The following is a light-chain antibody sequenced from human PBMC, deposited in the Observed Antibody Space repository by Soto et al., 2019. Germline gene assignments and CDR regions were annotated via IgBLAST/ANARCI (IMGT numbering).Light chain of an antibody. CDR2: DAS. CDR3: QQYNNWPPGT. J-gene: IGKJ1*01. CDR1: QSVSSY. Sequence: EILLTQSPGTLSLSPGERATLSCRASQSVSSYLAWYQQKPGQAPRLLIYDASNRATGIPARFSGSGSGTEFTLTISSLQSEDFAVYYCQQYNNWPPGTFGQGTKVDIK. V-gene: IGKV3D-15*01.